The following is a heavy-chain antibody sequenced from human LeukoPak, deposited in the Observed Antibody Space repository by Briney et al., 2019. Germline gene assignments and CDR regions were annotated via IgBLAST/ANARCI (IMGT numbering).Heavy chain of an antibody. CDR1: GYSFTSYW. J-gene: IGHJ3*02. CDR3: ACDGISNAFDI. D-gene: IGHD1-26*01. V-gene: IGHV5-51*01. CDR2: IYHGGSDT. Sequence: GESVKISCKGSGYSFTSYWIGWGRQMPGEGLEGMGIIYHGGSDTRYSPSFQGQVTISADKSISTAYLQWSSLKASDTAMYYCACDGISNAFDIWGQGTMVTVSS.